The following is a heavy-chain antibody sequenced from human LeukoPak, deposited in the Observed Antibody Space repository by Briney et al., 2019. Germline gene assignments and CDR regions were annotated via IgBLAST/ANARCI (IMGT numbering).Heavy chain of an antibody. CDR2: ISDSSSI. Sequence: GGSLRLSCAASGFTFDDYAMHWVRQAPGKGLEWVSYISDSSSIYYADSVKGRFTISRDNANNSLYLQMNSLRAEDTAVYYCARVCRDGYNGYYYYYYYMDVWGKGTTVTVSS. J-gene: IGHJ6*03. V-gene: IGHV3-69-1*01. CDR3: ARVCRDGYNGYYYYYYYMDV. D-gene: IGHD5-24*01. CDR1: GFTFDDYA.